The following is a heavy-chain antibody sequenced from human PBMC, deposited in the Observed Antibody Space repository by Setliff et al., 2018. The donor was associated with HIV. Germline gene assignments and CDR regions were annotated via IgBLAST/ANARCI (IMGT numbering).Heavy chain of an antibody. V-gene: IGHV4-4*08. D-gene: IGHD3-3*01. CDR2: IYTSGST. Sequence: ASETLSLTCTVSGGSISSYSWSWIRQPPGKGLEWIGYIYTSGSTNYNPSLKSRVTISVDTSKNQFSLKLSSVTAADTAVYYCARCYYNFWSGYPLDYMDVWGKGTAVTVSS. J-gene: IGHJ6*03. CDR1: GGSISSYS. CDR3: ARCYYNFWSGYPLDYMDV.